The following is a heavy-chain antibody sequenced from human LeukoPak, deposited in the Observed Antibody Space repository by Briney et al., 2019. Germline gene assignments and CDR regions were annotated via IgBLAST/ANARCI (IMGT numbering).Heavy chain of an antibody. CDR2: IWYDGSNK. Sequence: PGGSLRLSCAASGFIFSNYGMHWVRQAPGKGLEWVAVIWYDGSNKYYADSVKGRFTISRDNSQNTVYLTMNSLRAEDTAVYYCARGLRNTDTFDIWGQGTMVTVSS. V-gene: IGHV3-33*01. CDR3: ARGLRNTDTFDI. J-gene: IGHJ3*02. CDR1: GFIFSNYG.